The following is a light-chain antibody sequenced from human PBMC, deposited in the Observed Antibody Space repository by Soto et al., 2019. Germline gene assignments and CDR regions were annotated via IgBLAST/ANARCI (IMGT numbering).Light chain of an antibody. CDR3: SSYTSTYTYV. J-gene: IGLJ1*01. CDR1: SSDIGGYNY. V-gene: IGLV2-14*01. Sequence: QSVLTQPASVSGSPGQSITISCTGTSSDIGGYNYVSWYQQYPGKAPKLMIYEVSNRPSGVSYRFSGSKSGNTASLTISGLQAEDEADYYCSSYTSTYTYVFGTGTKVTVL. CDR2: EVS.